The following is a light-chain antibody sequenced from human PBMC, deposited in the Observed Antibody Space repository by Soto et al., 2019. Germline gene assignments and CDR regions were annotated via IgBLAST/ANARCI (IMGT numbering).Light chain of an antibody. CDR1: SSDAGGYYY. CDR3: QAYDYSLTASV. V-gene: IGLV2-14*03. Sequence: QSALTQPASVSGSPGQSITISCTGTSSDAGGYYYVSWYQHHPGKAPKLVIFGNRNRPSGVPERFSGSKSGTSASLAITGLQAEDEADYYCQAYDYSLTASVFGGGTQLTVL. J-gene: IGLJ3*02. CDR2: GNR.